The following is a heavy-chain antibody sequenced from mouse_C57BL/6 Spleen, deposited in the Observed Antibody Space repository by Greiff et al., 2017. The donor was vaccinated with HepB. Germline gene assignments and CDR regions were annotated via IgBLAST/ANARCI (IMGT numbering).Heavy chain of an antibody. CDR1: GFTFSSYA. CDR3: ARIYYDYDKYFDV. J-gene: IGHJ1*03. Sequence: EVHLVESGGGLVKPGGSLKLSCAASGFTFSSYAMSWVRQTPEKRLEWVATISDGGSYTYYPDNVKGRFTISRDNAKNNLYLQMSHLKSEDTAMYYCARIYYDYDKYFDVWGTGTTVTVSS. D-gene: IGHD2-4*01. CDR2: ISDGGSYT. V-gene: IGHV5-4*01.